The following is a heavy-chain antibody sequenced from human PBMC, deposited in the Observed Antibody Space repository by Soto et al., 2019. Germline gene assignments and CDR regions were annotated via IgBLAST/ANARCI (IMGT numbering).Heavy chain of an antibody. V-gene: IGHV4-59*08. CDR1: GGSICPYD. J-gene: IGHJ5*02. D-gene: IGHD2-21*02. CDR2: IFYSGST. CDR3: ARHPSDFWFDP. Sequence: WEPLDVTETVFGGSICPYDCSRLRQPPGRGLEWIGHIFYSGSTYYNPSLKSRVTVSVDTSKNQFSLKLSSVTAADTAVYYCARHPSDFWFDPWGQGTLVTGSS.